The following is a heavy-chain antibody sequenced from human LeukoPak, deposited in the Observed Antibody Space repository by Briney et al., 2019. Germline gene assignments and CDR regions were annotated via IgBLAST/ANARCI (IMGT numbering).Heavy chain of an antibody. D-gene: IGHD3-10*01. V-gene: IGHV3-23*01. CDR2: ISGSGGST. Sequence: GGSLRLSCAASGFTFSSYAMSWVRQAPGKGLEWASAISGSGGSTYYADSVKGRFTISRDNSKNTLYLQMNSLRAEDTAVYYCAKAMVRGVLLYGMDVWGQGTTVTVSS. J-gene: IGHJ6*02. CDR3: AKAMVRGVLLYGMDV. CDR1: GFTFSSYA.